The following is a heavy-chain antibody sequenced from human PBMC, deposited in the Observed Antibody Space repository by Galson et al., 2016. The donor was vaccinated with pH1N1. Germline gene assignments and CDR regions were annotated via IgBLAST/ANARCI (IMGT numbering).Heavy chain of an antibody. J-gene: IGHJ4*02. Sequence: SLRLSCAASGFIFSDHWMSWVRQAPDKGLEWVANTHQDGSQKYYVDSVRGRFTISSDNAKSSVSLQMNSPRPDDTGVYYCVRAIGAAAAFWGQGTLVTVSS. V-gene: IGHV3-7*01. CDR3: VRAIGAAAAF. CDR2: THQDGSQK. CDR1: GFIFSDHW. D-gene: IGHD6-13*01.